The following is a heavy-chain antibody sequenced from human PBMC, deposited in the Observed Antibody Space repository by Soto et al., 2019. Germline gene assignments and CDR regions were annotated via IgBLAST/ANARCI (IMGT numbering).Heavy chain of an antibody. CDR1: GGSISSSLFY. CDR2: IYSTGRT. V-gene: IGHV4-39*01. J-gene: IGHJ4*02. CDR3: GRTTFPPSYSSGWYPDS. Sequence: SETLSLTCTVSGGSISSSLFYWGWIRQPPGKGLEWIGNIYSTGRTFYSDSVKGRFTVSRDNFAVYLRMNSLRAEDTAVYYCGRTTFPPSYSSGWYPDSWGQGTQVTVSS. D-gene: IGHD6-19*01.